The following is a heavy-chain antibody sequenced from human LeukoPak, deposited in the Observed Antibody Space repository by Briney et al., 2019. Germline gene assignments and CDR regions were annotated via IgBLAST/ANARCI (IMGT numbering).Heavy chain of an antibody. CDR3: ARAEYSSSWYYFDY. Sequence: ASVKVSCKATGYTFTSYGISWVRQAPGQGLEWMGGIIPIFGTANYAQKFQGRVTITADESTSTAYMELSSLRSEDTAVYYCARAEYSSSWYYFDYWGQGTLVTVSS. V-gene: IGHV1-69*13. J-gene: IGHJ4*02. CDR2: IIPIFGTA. CDR1: GYTFTSYG. D-gene: IGHD6-13*01.